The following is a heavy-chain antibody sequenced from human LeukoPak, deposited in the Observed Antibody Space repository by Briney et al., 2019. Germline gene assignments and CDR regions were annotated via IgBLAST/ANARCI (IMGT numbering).Heavy chain of an antibody. CDR3: ARTRGIWATTVTTPFDY. CDR2: ISSSSSTI. CDR1: GFTLSSYS. Sequence: PGGSLRLSCAASGFTLSSYSMSWVRQAPGKRLEWVSYISSSSSTIYYADSVKGRFTISRDNSKNTLYLQMNSLRAEDTAVYYCARTRGIWATTVTTPFDYWGQGTLVTVSS. D-gene: IGHD4-17*01. J-gene: IGHJ4*02. V-gene: IGHV3-48*01.